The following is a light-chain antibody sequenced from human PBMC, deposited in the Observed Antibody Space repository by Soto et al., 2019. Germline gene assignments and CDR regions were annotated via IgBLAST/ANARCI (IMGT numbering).Light chain of an antibody. Sequence: EIVMTQSPATLSVSPGEKATLSCRASQSVTSYLAWYQQTPGHAPRLLIQGASARATDVPARFSGSGSGTEFTLTISSRQSEDFAVYYCQQYSNWPGTVGQGTKVEI. J-gene: IGKJ1*01. V-gene: IGKV3-15*01. CDR3: QQYSNWPGT. CDR1: QSVTSY. CDR2: GAS.